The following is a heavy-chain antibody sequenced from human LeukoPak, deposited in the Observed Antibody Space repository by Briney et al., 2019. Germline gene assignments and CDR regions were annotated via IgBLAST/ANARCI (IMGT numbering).Heavy chain of an antibody. D-gene: IGHD3-16*01. J-gene: IGHJ3*02. Sequence: GGSLRLSCAASGFTFSSYSMHWVRRAPGKGLEYVSAISSSGGSTCYANSVKGRFSISRDNSRNTLYLQMGSLRAEDMAVYYCARVGLMTAFDIWGQGTMVTVSS. CDR3: ARVGLMTAFDI. CDR2: ISSSGGST. CDR1: GFTFSSYS. V-gene: IGHV3-64*01.